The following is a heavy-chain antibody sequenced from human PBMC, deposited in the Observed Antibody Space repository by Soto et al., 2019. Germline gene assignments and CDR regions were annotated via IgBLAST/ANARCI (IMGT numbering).Heavy chain of an antibody. Sequence: QVQLVQSGAEVKKPGSSVKVSCKASGGTFSSYAISWVRQAPGQGLEWMGGIIPIFGTANYAQKFQGRVTITAYKSTSTAYMELSSLRSEDTAVYYCARDREPYYYGSGSAQSRGFDYWGQGTLVTVSS. CDR3: ARDREPYYYGSGSAQSRGFDY. D-gene: IGHD3-10*01. CDR2: IIPIFGTA. J-gene: IGHJ4*02. CDR1: GGTFSSYA. V-gene: IGHV1-69*06.